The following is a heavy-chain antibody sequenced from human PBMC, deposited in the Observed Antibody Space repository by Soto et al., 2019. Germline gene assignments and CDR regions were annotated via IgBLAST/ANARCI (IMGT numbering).Heavy chain of an antibody. Sequence: EIQLVESGGGLAQPGGSLRLSCVASGFSFSEYGMSWVRQTPQKTLEWVASISGNKMTTFYPDSVKGRFFISRDNSDNTLHLQMNSLRDDDTAIYYCAKRRLNTITSLSDWWGQGVQVTVYS. CDR3: AKRRLNTITSLSDW. CDR2: ISGNKMTT. CDR1: GFSFSEYG. J-gene: IGHJ1*01. D-gene: IGHD3-16*02. V-gene: IGHV3-23*04.